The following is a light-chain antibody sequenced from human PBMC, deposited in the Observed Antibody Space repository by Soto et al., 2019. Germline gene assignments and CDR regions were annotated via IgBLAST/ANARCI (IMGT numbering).Light chain of an antibody. CDR2: EVN. Sequence: QSVLTQPPSASGSHGQSVAISCTGTSRDVGASDYVSWYQQHSGKAPKLLLYEVNKRPSGVPDRFSGSKSGNTASLTVSALQADDEADYYCLSHSGSSNVLGTGTNVTVL. CDR1: SRDVGASDY. V-gene: IGLV2-8*01. CDR3: LSHSGSSNV. J-gene: IGLJ1*01.